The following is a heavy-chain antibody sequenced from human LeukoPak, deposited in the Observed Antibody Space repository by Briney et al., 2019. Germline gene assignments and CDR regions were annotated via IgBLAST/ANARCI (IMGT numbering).Heavy chain of an antibody. CDR3: ARAPMIVVVFPPRLDF. CDR1: GYTFTAYY. D-gene: IGHD3-22*01. J-gene: IGHJ4*02. Sequence: ASVKVSCKASGYTFTAYYIYWVRQAPGQGLEWMGWINPNTGGTNYAQKFQGRVTMTSDTSISTAYMELSSLRSDDTAMYYCARAPMIVVVFPPRLDFWGQGTLVTVSS. V-gene: IGHV1-2*02. CDR2: INPNTGGT.